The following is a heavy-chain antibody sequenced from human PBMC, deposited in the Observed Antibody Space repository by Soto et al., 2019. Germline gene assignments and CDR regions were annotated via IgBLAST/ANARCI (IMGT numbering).Heavy chain of an antibody. CDR3: ARDGGVIAAKNGMDV. CDR2: ISASGATK. Sequence: GSPRLACEASGFCFRRKNMNWVRQAPGKGLEWVAYISASGATKYYADSVKGRFTISRDNANNSLSLQVDSLRDEDTAVYYCARDGGVIAAKNGMDVWGQGTTVTVSS. V-gene: IGHV3-48*02. D-gene: IGHD2-15*01. J-gene: IGHJ6*02. CDR1: GFCFRRKN.